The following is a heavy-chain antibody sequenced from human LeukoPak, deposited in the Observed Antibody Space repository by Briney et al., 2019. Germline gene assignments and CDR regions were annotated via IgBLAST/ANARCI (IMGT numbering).Heavy chain of an antibody. CDR3: ARDFPIAVVTGGDY. V-gene: IGHV1-2*06. D-gene: IGHD2-21*02. J-gene: IGHJ4*02. CDR2: INPNSGGT. CDR1: GYTFTGYY. Sequence: GASVKVSCKASGYTFTGYYMHWVRQAPGQGLKWMGRINPNSGGTNYAQKFQGRVTMTRDTSISTAYMELSRLRSDDTAVYYCARDFPIAVVTGGDYWGQGTLVTVSS.